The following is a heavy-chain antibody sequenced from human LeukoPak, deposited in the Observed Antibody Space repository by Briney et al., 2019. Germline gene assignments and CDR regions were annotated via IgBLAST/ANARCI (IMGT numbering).Heavy chain of an antibody. V-gene: IGHV3-21*01. CDR2: ISSSSSYI. CDR1: GFTFSSYR. D-gene: IGHD3-3*01. Sequence: PGGSLRLSCAASGFTFSSYRMTWVRRAPGKGLEWVSSISSSSSYIYYADSVKGRFTISRDNAKNSLYLQMNSLRAEDTAVYYCARDRGYDFWSGYFPDAFDIWGQGTMVTVSS. J-gene: IGHJ3*02. CDR3: ARDRGYDFWSGYFPDAFDI.